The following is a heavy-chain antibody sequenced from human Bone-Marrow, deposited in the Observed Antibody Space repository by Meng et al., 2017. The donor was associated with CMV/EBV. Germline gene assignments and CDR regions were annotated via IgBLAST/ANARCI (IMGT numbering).Heavy chain of an antibody. CDR2: MNPNSGNT. Sequence: ASVKVSCKASGYTFTSYGINWVRQATGQGLEWMGWMNPNSGNTGYAQKFQGRVTMTRNTSISTAYMELSSLRSEDTAVYYCARGKYYYYYYGMDVWGQGTTVTVSS. V-gene: IGHV1-8*02. CDR3: ARGKYYYYYYGMDV. CDR1: GYTFTSYG. J-gene: IGHJ6*02.